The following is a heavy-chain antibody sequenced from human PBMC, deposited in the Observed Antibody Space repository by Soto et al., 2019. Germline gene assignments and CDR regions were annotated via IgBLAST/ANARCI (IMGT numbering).Heavy chain of an antibody. J-gene: IGHJ5*01. Sequence: QVQLVQSGAEVKKPGASVKVSCKASGYTFTGYYMHWVRQAPGQGLEWMGWINTNSGGTNYAQKFQGRVTMTRDTSISTAYMELSRLRSDDTAVYYCARVNYYDSSGYYDNWFEPLGQGTLVTLSS. V-gene: IGHV1-2*02. CDR1: GYTFTGYY. CDR3: ARVNYYDSSGYYDNWFEP. CDR2: INTNSGGT. D-gene: IGHD3-22*01.